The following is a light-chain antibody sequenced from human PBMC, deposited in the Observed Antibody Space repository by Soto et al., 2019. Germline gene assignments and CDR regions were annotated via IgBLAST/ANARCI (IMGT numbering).Light chain of an antibody. CDR2: EVT. Sequence: QSVLTQPASVSGSPGQSITISCTGTSSDFGIHNYVSWYQQHPGKAPKLMIYEVTYRPSGVSNRFSGSKSGNTASLTISGLQAEDEADYYCSSYTTSSTWIFGGGTKVTVL. J-gene: IGLJ2*01. CDR1: SSDFGIHNY. V-gene: IGLV2-14*01. CDR3: SSYTTSSTWI.